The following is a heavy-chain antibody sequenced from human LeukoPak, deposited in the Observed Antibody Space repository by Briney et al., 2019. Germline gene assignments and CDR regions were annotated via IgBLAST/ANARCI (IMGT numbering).Heavy chain of an antibody. D-gene: IGHD4-17*01. V-gene: IGHV3-21*01. CDR1: GFTFSSYS. CDR3: ARDWTTVTNDAFDI. CDR2: ISSSSSYI. Sequence: TGGSMRLSCAASGFTFSSYSMNWVRQAPGKGLEWVSSISSSSSYIYYADSVKGRFTISRDNAKNSLYLQMNSLRAEDTAVYYCARDWTTVTNDAFDIWGQGTMVTVSS. J-gene: IGHJ3*02.